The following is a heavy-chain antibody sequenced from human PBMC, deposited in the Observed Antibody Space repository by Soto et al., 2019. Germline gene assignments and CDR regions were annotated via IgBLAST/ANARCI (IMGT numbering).Heavy chain of an antibody. V-gene: IGHV2-5*02. CDR2: IYWDNDE. D-gene: IGHD4-17*01. CDR1: GFPLSTNGVG. J-gene: IGHJ4*02. Sequence: QITLKESGPTLAKPTQPLTLTCTFSGFPLSTNGVGVGWIRQPPGTALEWLALIYWDNDERYSPSLKSRLIITKDTSNNQVVLTMTTMDPVDTATYYCAHRRVGYGDTVYDFEYWVQGILVTVSS. CDR3: AHRRVGYGDTVYDFEY.